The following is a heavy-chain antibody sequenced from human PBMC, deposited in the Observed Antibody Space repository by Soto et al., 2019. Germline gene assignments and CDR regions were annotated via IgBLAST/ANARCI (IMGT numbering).Heavy chain of an antibody. V-gene: IGHV3-9*01. CDR1: GFTLYDYS. CDR2: ISWNSGSI. D-gene: IGHD2-21*01. CDR3: AKEIATSRYYYYMVG. J-gene: IGHJ6*03. Sequence: GGAPRLSRAAPGFTLYDYSIHRVRPTPGKGLEWVSGISWNSGSIGYADSVKGRFTISRDIAKNSLYLQMNSLRAEATALYYCAKEIATSRYYYYMVGWGKGTTVTV.